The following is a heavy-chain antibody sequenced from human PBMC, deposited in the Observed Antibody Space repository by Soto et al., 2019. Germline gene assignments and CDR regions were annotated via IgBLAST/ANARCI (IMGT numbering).Heavy chain of an antibody. CDR2: IKSDGSYT. CDR1: GFTFSNYW. J-gene: IGHJ3*02. D-gene: IGHD3-10*01. Sequence: PGGSLRLSCAASGFTFSNYWMHWVRQAPGKGPVWVSRIKSDGSYTNYADSVKGRFTISRDNAESTLYLQMNSLRAEDTAVYFCARDRGLPDSFDIWGQGKMVTVSS. CDR3: ARDRGLPDSFDI. V-gene: IGHV3-74*01.